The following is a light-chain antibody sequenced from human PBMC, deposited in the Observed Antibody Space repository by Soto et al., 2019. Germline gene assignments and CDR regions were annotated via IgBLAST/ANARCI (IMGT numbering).Light chain of an antibody. CDR2: GAS. J-gene: IGKJ1*01. V-gene: IGKV3-15*01. Sequence: ETVVTQSPATLSVSPGQRATLSCRASQSISSNLAWYQQKPGQAPRLLIYGASTRATGLPARFSGSGSGTEFTLTISSLQSEDSAVYYCQQYNNWPRTFGQGTKVEIK. CDR1: QSISSN. CDR3: QQYNNWPRT.